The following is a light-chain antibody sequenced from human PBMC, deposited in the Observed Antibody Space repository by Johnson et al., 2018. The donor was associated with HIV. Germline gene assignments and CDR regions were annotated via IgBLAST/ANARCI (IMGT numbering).Light chain of an antibody. CDR3: ATWDSSLSAGV. J-gene: IGLJ1*01. Sequence: HSVLTQPPSVSAAPGQKVTISCSGSSSNIGNNYVSWYQQLPGTAPKLLIYDNNKRPSGIPDRFSASKSGSSATLGITGLQTGDEADYYCATWDSSLSAGVFGAGTKVTVL. CDR2: DNN. V-gene: IGLV1-51*01. CDR1: SSNIGNNY.